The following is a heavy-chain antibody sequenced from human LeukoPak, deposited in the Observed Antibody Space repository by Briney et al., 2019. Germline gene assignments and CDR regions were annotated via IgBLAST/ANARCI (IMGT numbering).Heavy chain of an antibody. V-gene: IGHV3-7*01. D-gene: IGHD5-18*01. CDR3: ARGTAMDYYYYYYMDV. Sequence: PGGSLRLSCAASGFTFSGYEMNWVRQAPGKGLERVANIKQDGSEKYYVDSVKGRFTISRDNAKNSLYLQMNSLRAEDTAVYYCARGTAMDYYYYYYMDVWGKGTTVTVSS. J-gene: IGHJ6*03. CDR2: IKQDGSEK. CDR1: GFTFSGYE.